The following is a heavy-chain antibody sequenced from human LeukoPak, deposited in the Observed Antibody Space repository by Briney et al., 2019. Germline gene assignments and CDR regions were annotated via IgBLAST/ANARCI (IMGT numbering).Heavy chain of an antibody. CDR2: FDPEDGET. CDR1: GYTLTELS. D-gene: IGHD3-16*02. CDR3: ATVENVWGSYRYWFDP. J-gene: IGHJ5*02. V-gene: IGHV1-24*01. Sequence: ASVKVSCKVSGYTLTELSMHWVRQAPGKGLEWMGGFDPEDGETIYAQKFQGRVTMTEDTSTDTAYMELSSLRSEDTAVYYCATVENVWGSYRYWFDPWGQGTLVTVSS.